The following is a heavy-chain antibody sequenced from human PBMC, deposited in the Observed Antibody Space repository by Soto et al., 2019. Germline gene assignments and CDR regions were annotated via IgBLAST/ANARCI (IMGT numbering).Heavy chain of an antibody. J-gene: IGHJ6*02. CDR3: AKDRSENFWVYYYAMDV. D-gene: IGHD6-19*01. V-gene: IGHV3-23*01. Sequence: GGSLRLSCEASGFNFGAYAMSWVRQAPGKGLEWVSGISGSSSGTYYTDSVKGRFTISRDNSKNTVYLQMNSLRGEDTAVYYCAKDRSENFWVYYYAMDVWGQGTAVPVSS. CDR2: ISGSSSGT. CDR1: GFNFGAYA.